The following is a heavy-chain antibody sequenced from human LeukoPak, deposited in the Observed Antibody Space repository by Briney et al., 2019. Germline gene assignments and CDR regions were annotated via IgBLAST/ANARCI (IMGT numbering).Heavy chain of an antibody. V-gene: IGHV4-59*01. CDR1: GGSISSYY. CDR2: ISYSGST. Sequence: SETLPLTCTVSGGSISSYYWSWIRQPPGKGLEWIGYISYSGSTNYNPSLKSRVTISLDTSKNQFSLRLSSVTAADTAVYYCARAVAAAGIFDYWGQGTLVTVSS. D-gene: IGHD6-13*01. J-gene: IGHJ4*02. CDR3: ARAVAAAGIFDY.